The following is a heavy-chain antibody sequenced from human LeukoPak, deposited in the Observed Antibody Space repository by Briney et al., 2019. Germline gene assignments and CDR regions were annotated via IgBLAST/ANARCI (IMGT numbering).Heavy chain of an antibody. D-gene: IGHD3-22*01. J-gene: IGHJ4*02. V-gene: IGHV1-18*01. CDR2: FSAYNGNT. Sequence: GASVKVSYKASGYTFTSYGISWVRQAPGQGVEGMGWFSAYNGNTNYAQKLQGRVTMTKDTSTSTAYMELMSLRSDDAAVYYCAREYYYDSSGYYHCWGQRTLVTVSS. CDR1: GYTFTSYG. CDR3: AREYYYDSSGYYHC.